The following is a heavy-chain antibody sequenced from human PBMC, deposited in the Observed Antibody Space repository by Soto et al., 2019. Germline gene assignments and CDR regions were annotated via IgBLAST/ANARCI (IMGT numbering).Heavy chain of an antibody. V-gene: IGHV4-31*03. Sequence: SETLSLTCTVSGGSVSSGSYYWNWIRQHPGKGLEWIGYIYYSGFTYYSPSLKSRVTISVDTSKNHFSLKLSSVTAADTAVYYCARGWVGTGSHYFRFWGQGTLVTVSS. CDR2: IYYSGFT. J-gene: IGHJ4*02. CDR3: ARGWVGTGSHYFRF. CDR1: GGSVSSGSYY. D-gene: IGHD3-9*01.